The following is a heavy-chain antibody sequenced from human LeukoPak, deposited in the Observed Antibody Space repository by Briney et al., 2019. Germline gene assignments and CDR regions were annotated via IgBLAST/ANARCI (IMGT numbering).Heavy chain of an antibody. D-gene: IGHD3-3*01. Sequence: PSETLSLTCTVSGGSISSSSYYWGWIRQPPGKGLEWIGSIYYSGSTYYNPSLKSRVTISVDTSKNQFSLKLSSVTAADTAVYYCARHAPYDFWSGYYPTRYVLDVWGQGTTVTVSS. CDR2: IYYSGST. CDR1: GGSISSSSYY. J-gene: IGHJ6*02. CDR3: ARHAPYDFWSGYYPTRYVLDV. V-gene: IGHV4-39*01.